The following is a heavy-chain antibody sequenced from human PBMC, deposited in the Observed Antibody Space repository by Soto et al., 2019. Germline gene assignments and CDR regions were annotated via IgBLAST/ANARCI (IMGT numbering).Heavy chain of an antibody. CDR3: ARDESAGSSTTN. V-gene: IGHV3-21*01. CDR2: IDSSGRYI. D-gene: IGHD2-2*01. CDR1: GFTFNIYS. Sequence: PGGSLRLSCAASGFTFNIYSMNWVRQAPGKGLEWVASIDSSGRYIYHADSVQGKITNSRDNAKNSLYLQMNSLIVEDTALYFCARDESAGSSTTNWGQGTLVTVSS. J-gene: IGHJ4*02.